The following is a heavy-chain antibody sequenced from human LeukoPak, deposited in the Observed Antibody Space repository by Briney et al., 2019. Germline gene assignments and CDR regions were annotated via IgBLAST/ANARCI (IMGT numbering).Heavy chain of an antibody. Sequence: GESLKISCQSSGYNFTPYWIIWVRQMPGKGLEWIGITFAGYSYTIYSPSFQGQVTIPVDKSISTAYLQWSSLKASGTAMYYCARQSGMVRGVIPLNWFDPWGQGTLVTVSS. CDR2: TFAGYSYT. J-gene: IGHJ5*02. V-gene: IGHV5-51*01. D-gene: IGHD3-10*01. CDR1: GYNFTPYW. CDR3: ARQSGMVRGVIPLNWFDP.